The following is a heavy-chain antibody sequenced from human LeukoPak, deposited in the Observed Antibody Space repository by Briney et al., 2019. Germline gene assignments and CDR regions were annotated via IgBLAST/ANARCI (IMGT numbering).Heavy chain of an antibody. J-gene: IGHJ6*03. D-gene: IGHD1-26*01. CDR3: ARGRWELLPYYYYMDV. CDR2: RNPNSGNT. V-gene: IGHV1-8*01. Sequence: ASVKVSCKASGYTFTSYDINWVRQATGQGLEWMGWRNPNSGNTGYAQKFQGRVTMTRNTSISTAYMELSSLRSEDTAVYYCARGRWELLPYYYYMDVWGKGTTVTVSS. CDR1: GYTFTSYD.